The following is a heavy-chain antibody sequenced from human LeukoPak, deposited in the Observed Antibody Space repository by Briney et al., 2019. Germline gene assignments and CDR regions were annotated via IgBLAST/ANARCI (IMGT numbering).Heavy chain of an antibody. CDR3: ARVSQIPKLPYSSSWTEFDY. D-gene: IGHD6-13*01. CDR2: INHSGST. Sequence: KPSETLSLTCAVYGGSFSGYYWSWIRRPPGKGLEWIGEINHSGSTNYNPSLKSRVTISVDTSKNQFSLKLSSVTAADTAVYYCARVSQIPKLPYSSSWTEFDYWGQGTLVTVSS. CDR1: GGSFSGYY. V-gene: IGHV4-34*01. J-gene: IGHJ4*02.